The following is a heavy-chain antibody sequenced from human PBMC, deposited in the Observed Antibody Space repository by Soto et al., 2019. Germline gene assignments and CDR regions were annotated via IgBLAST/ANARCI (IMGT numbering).Heavy chain of an antibody. CDR1: GGAISSGDYC. D-gene: IGHD3-22*01. J-gene: IGHJ3*02. V-gene: IGHV4-30-4*01. CDR3: ARSDYYEVAFDI. Sequence: TMSRACTVSGGAISSGDYCWSWIRQPPGKGLEWIGYIDYSGSTYYNPSLKSRVTISVDTSKNQFSLKLSSVTAADTAVYYCARSDYYEVAFDIWGQGAMATVSS. CDR2: IDYSGST.